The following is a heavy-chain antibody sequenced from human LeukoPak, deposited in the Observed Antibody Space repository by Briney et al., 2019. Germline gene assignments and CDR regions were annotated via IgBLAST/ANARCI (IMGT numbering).Heavy chain of an antibody. CDR2: ISSSGSTI. V-gene: IGHV3-11*01. CDR3: ARDPTYSSSWTTEYNWFDP. Sequence: PGGSLRLSCAASGFTFSDYYMGWIRQAPGKGLEWVSYISSSGSTIYYADSVKGRFTISRDNAKNSLYLQMNSLRAEDTAVYYCARDPTYSSSWTTEYNWFDPWGQGTLVTVSS. CDR1: GFTFSDYY. D-gene: IGHD6-13*01. J-gene: IGHJ5*02.